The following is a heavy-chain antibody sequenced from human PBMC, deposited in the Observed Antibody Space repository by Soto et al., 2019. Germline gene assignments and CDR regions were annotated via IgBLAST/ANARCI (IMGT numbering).Heavy chain of an antibody. Sequence: GGSLRLSCVASEFIFSAFGMHWVRQAPGKGLEWVAMISSDGSETAYGDSVRGRFAISRENSKNTLYLQMNSLTTEDTAVYYCAKVGINYGATSGLYSHFDHWGQGXLVTVYS. V-gene: IGHV3-30*18. CDR1: EFIFSAFG. J-gene: IGHJ4*02. D-gene: IGHD1-26*01. CDR3: AKVGINYGATSGLYSHFDH. CDR2: ISSDGSET.